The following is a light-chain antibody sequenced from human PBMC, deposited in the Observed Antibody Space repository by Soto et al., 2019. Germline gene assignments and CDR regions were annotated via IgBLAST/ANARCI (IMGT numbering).Light chain of an antibody. CDR3: SSYTSSSTYV. CDR2: EVS. J-gene: IGLJ1*01. V-gene: IGLV2-14*01. CDR1: SSDVGGHNY. Sequence: QSVLTQPASVSGSPGQSITISCTGTSSDVGGHNYVSWYQQHPGKAPKLMIYEVSNRPSGVSNRFSGSKSGNTASLTISGLQAEDEADYYCSSYTSSSTYVFGTVTKLTVL.